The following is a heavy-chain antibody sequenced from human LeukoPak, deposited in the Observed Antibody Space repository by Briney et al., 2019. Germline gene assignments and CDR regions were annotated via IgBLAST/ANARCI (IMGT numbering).Heavy chain of an antibody. CDR3: ARRSGGLLGIDY. D-gene: IGHD2-15*01. Sequence: GESLQISCQDSGSIFTSYWIGWVRQLPGKGLEWMGIIYPGDSDARYSPSFQGQVTISADKSISTAYLQWSSLKASDTAMYYCARRSGGLLGIDYWGQGTLVTVSS. V-gene: IGHV5-51*01. CDR1: GSIFTSYW. CDR2: IYPGDSDA. J-gene: IGHJ4*02.